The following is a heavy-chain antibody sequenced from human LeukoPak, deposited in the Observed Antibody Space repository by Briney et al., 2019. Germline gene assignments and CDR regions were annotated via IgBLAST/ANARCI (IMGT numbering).Heavy chain of an antibody. V-gene: IGHV4-30-4*01. CDR1: GGSISSDNYS. J-gene: IGHJ4*02. Sequence: SETLSLTCTVSGGSISSDNYSWSWIRQPPGKGLEWIGYIYYSGSTYYNPSLKSRVTISVDTSKNQFSLKLSSVTAADTAVYYCARDGVRGTALDYWGQGTLVTVSS. CDR2: IYYSGST. D-gene: IGHD2-21*02. CDR3: ARDGVRGTALDY.